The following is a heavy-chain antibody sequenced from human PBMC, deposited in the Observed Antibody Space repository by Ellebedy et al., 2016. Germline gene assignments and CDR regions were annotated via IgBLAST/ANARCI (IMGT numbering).Heavy chain of an antibody. CDR2: MNTNSGNT. CDR1: GYTFTSYD. J-gene: IGHJ3*02. D-gene: IGHD3-22*01. V-gene: IGHV1-8*01. CDR3: AAPRGDYYDSSGDDAFDI. Sequence: ASVKVSCXASGYTFTSYDINWVRQATGQGLEWMGWMNTNSGNTGYAQKFQGRVTMTRHTSISTAYMELSSLRSEDTAVYYCAAPRGDYYDSSGDDAFDIWGQGTMVTVSS.